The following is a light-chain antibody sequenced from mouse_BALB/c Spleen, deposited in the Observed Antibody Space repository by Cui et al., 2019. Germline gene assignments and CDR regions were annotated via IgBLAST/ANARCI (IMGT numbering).Light chain of an antibody. CDR3: FQGSHVPYT. V-gene: IGKV1-117*01. Sequence: MTEAPLFLQVRLRGYASISCRSSQRILHSNGNTYLEWYLQKPGQSPKLLIYKVSNRFSGVPDRFSGSGSGTDFTLKISRVEAEDLGVYYCFQGSHVPYTFGGGTKLEIK. J-gene: IGKJ2*01. CDR1: QRILHSNGNTY. CDR2: KVS.